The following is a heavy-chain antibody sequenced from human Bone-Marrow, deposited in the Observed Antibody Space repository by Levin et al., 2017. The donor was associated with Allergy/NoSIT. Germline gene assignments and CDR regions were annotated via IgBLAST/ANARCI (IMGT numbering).Heavy chain of an antibody. V-gene: IGHV3-9*01. CDR2: ISWNSDSI. Sequence: SLKISCAASGFTFNNYAMHWVRLAPGKGLEWVSGISWNSDSIGYTDSLKGRFSISRDNAKNSLYLQMSGLRAEDTALYYCAKGGFYGDYTGGAFDIWGQGTMVSVSS. CDR1: GFTFNNYA. J-gene: IGHJ3*02. CDR3: AKGGFYGDYTGGAFDI. D-gene: IGHD4-17*01.